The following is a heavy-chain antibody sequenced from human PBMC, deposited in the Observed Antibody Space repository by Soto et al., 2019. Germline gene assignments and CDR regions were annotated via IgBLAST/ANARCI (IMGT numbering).Heavy chain of an antibody. CDR2: IYYSGST. J-gene: IGHJ4*02. CDR1: GGSISSYY. V-gene: IGHV4-59*01. CDR3: ARGGGHIVVVTAMYFDY. D-gene: IGHD2-21*02. Sequence: SETLSLTCTVSGGSISSYYWSWIRQPPGKGLEWIGYIYYSGSTNYNPSLKSRVTISVDTSKNQFSLKLSSVTAADTAVYYCARGGGHIVVVTAMYFDYWGQGTLVTVSS.